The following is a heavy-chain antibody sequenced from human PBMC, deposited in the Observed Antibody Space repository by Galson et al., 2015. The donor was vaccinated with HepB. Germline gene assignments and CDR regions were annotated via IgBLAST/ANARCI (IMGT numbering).Heavy chain of an antibody. D-gene: IGHD5-18*01. CDR2: FDPEDGET. Sequence: SVKVSCKVSGYTLTELSMHWVRQAPGKGLEWMGGFDPEDGETIYAQKFQGRVTMTEDTSTDTAYMELSSLRSEDTAVYYCATDPWIQLWPADAFDIWGQGTMVTVSS. V-gene: IGHV1-24*01. CDR3: ATDPWIQLWPADAFDI. CDR1: GYTLTELS. J-gene: IGHJ3*02.